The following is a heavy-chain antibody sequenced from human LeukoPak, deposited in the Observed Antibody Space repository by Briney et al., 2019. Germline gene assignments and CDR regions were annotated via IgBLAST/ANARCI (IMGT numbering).Heavy chain of an antibody. D-gene: IGHD1-26*01. CDR2: IYYSGST. J-gene: IGHJ6*02. V-gene: IGHV4-59*08. CDR3: ARHGVGATYYYYYGMDV. CDR1: GGSISSYY. Sequence: SETLSLTCTVSGGSISSYYWSWIRQPPGKGLEWIGYIYYSGSTNYNPSLKSRVTISVDTSKNQFSLKLSSVTAADTAVYYCARHGVGATYYYYYGMDVWGQGTTVTVSS.